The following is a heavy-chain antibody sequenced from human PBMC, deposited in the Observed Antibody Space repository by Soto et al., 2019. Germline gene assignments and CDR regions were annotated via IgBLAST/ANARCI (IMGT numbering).Heavy chain of an antibody. CDR3: ARVMGGRGLDCGMDV. CDR1: GFTFSTYN. Sequence: EVQLVESGGGLVKPGGSLRVSCVASGFTFSTYNMNWVRQAPGKGLEWVSSISISSSYIYYADSVKGRVTISRDNAKNSLSLQMNALRAEDTAVYYCARVMGGRGLDCGMDVWGQGTTVTVSS. J-gene: IGHJ6*02. V-gene: IGHV3-21*01. CDR2: ISISSSYI. D-gene: IGHD1-26*01.